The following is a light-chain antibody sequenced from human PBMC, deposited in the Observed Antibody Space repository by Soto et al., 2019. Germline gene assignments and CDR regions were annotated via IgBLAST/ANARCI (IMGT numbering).Light chain of an antibody. J-gene: IGLJ2*01. CDR3: WSYAGSNTVV. V-gene: IGLV1-47*01. CDR2: RNT. Sequence: QSVLTQPPSASGTPGQSVTISCSGSSSNIGSNYVYWYQQLPGTAPKLLIYRNTERPSGVPDRFSGSKSGTSASLAISGLRSEDEADYYCWSYAGSNTVVFGGGTKLTVL. CDR1: SSNIGSNY.